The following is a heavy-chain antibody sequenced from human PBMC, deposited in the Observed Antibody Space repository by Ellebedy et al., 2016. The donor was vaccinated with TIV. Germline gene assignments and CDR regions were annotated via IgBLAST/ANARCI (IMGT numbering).Heavy chain of an antibody. V-gene: IGHV3-23*01. D-gene: IGHD5-18*01. Sequence: PGGSLRLSCAASGFTFSPYAMDWVGQAPGKGVEWVSGIVGSGAQKYADSVKGRLTISRDNAKRTVDLQMNSLRAEDTAVYFWAKDRTPGDGYWVFDNWGQGTLVSVSS. J-gene: IGHJ4*02. CDR3: AKDRTPGDGYWVFDN. CDR1: GFTFSPYA. CDR2: IVGSGA.